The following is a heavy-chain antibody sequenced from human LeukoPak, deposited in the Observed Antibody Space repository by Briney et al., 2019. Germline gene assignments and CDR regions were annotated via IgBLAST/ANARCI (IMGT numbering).Heavy chain of an antibody. D-gene: IGHD6-13*01. CDR1: GGTFSSYA. CDR2: IIPILGIA. J-gene: IGHJ4*02. Sequence: GSSVKVSCKASGGTFSSYAISWVRQAPGQGLEWMGRIIPILGIANYAQKFQGRVTITADKSTSTAYMELSSLRSEDTAVYYCATDSSSSGWYWGQGSLVTVYS. CDR3: ATDSSSSGWY. V-gene: IGHV1-69*04.